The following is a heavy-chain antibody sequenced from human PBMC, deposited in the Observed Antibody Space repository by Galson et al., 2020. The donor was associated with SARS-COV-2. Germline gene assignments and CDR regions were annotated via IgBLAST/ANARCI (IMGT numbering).Heavy chain of an antibody. Sequence: SETLSLTCTVSGYSISRGYYWGWIRQPPGKGLEWIGSIYHSGSTYYNPSLKRRVTISVDTSKNQFSLKLSSVTAADTAVYYCARDHLMRWLVRGYYFDYWGQGTLVTVSS. D-gene: IGHD6-19*01. CDR3: ARDHLMRWLVRGYYFDY. CDR2: IYHSGST. V-gene: IGHV4-38-2*02. J-gene: IGHJ4*02. CDR1: GYSISRGYY.